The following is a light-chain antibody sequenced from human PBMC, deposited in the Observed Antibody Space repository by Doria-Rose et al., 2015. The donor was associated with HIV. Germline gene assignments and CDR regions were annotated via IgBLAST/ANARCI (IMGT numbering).Light chain of an antibody. V-gene: IGKV3-20*01. Sequence: TQSPGTLSLSPGERATLSCRAGQRVKSSYLAWYQQEPGQAPRLLIYDASTRATGIPDRFSGSGSGTDYTLTISRLEPEDVAVYYCQQYGTSRGTFGQGTRLEIK. J-gene: IGKJ5*01. CDR2: DAS. CDR3: QQYGTSRGT. CDR1: QRVKSSY.